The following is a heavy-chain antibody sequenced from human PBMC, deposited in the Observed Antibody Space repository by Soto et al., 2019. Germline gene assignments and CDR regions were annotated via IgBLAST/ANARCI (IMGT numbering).Heavy chain of an antibody. J-gene: IGHJ4*02. CDR2: FDPEDGET. D-gene: IGHD4-17*01. CDR1: GYTLTELS. CDR3: ATAPRVYDYGDHRRIMDY. Sequence: ASVKVSCKASGYTLTELSMHWVRQAPGKGLEWMGGFDPEDGETIYAQKFQGRVTMTEDTSTDTAYMELSSLRSEDTAVYYCATAPRVYDYGDHRRIMDYWGQGTLVTVSS. V-gene: IGHV1-24*01.